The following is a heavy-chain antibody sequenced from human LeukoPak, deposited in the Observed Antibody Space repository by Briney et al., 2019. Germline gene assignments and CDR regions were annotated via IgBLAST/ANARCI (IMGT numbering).Heavy chain of an antibody. Sequence: ASVKVSCKASGYTFTGYYMHWVRQAPGQGLEWMGWINPNSGGTNYAQKFQGRVTMTRDTSISTAYMELSRLRSDETAVYYCAREGIAVAGFDYWGQGTLVTVSS. CDR3: AREGIAVAGFDY. J-gene: IGHJ4*02. CDR2: INPNSGGT. D-gene: IGHD6-19*01. CDR1: GYTFTGYY. V-gene: IGHV1-2*02.